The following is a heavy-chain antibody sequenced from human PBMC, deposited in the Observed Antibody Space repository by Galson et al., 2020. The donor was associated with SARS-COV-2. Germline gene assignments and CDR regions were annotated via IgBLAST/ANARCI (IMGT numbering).Heavy chain of an antibody. CDR3: ARGLTGTTRGDWFDP. CDR1: GGSFSGYY. Sequence: SETLSLTCAVYGGSFSGYYWSWIRQPPGKGLEWIGEINHSGSTNYNPSLKSRVTISVDTSKNQFSLKLSSVTAADTAVYYCARGLTGTTRGDWFDPWGQGTLVTVSS. D-gene: IGHD1-20*01. J-gene: IGHJ5*02. CDR2: INHSGST. V-gene: IGHV4-34*01.